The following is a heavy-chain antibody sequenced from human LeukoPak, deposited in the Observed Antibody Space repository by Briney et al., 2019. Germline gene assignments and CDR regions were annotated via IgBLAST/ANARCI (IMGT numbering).Heavy chain of an antibody. CDR3: ATRHYDILTGYYRLDY. V-gene: IGHV3-21*01. Sequence: GGSLILSCAAPGFTFSSYSMNWVRQAPGKGLEWVSSISSSSSYIYYADSVKGRFTISRDNSKNPLYLQMNSLRAEDTAVYYCATRHYDILTGYYRLDYWGQGTLVTVSS. CDR2: ISSSSSYI. J-gene: IGHJ4*02. CDR1: GFTFSSYS. D-gene: IGHD3-9*01.